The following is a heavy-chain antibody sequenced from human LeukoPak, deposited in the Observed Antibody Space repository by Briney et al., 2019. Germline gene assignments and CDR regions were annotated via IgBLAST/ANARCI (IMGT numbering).Heavy chain of an antibody. CDR3: AGGVGATPYYYYYMDV. Sequence: ASVKVSCKASGYTFTSYDINWVRQATGQGLEWMGWMNPNSGNTGYAQKFQGRVTMTRNTSISTAYMELSSLRSEDTAVYYCAGGVGATPYYYYYMDVWGKGTTVTVSS. V-gene: IGHV1-8*01. J-gene: IGHJ6*03. D-gene: IGHD1-26*01. CDR2: MNPNSGNT. CDR1: GYTFTSYD.